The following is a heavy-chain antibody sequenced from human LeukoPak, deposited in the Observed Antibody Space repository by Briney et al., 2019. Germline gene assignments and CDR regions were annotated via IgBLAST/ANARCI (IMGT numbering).Heavy chain of an antibody. CDR2: INHSGST. V-gene: IGHV4-34*01. J-gene: IGHJ5*02. Sequence: SETLSLTCTVSGGSISGYYWSWIRQPPGKGLEWIGEINHSGSTNYNPSLKSRVTISVDTSKNQFSLKLSSVTAADTAVYYCARGSGRWLQLRWFDPWGRGTLVTVSS. CDR1: GGSISGYY. D-gene: IGHD5-24*01. CDR3: ARGSGRWLQLRWFDP.